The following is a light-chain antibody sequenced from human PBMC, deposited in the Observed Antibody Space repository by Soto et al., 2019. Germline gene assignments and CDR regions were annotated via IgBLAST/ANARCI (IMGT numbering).Light chain of an antibody. CDR1: QSVSSY. CDR3: QQRSNWPPWT. V-gene: IGKV3-11*01. J-gene: IGKJ1*01. CDR2: DAS. Sequence: EIVLTQSPATLSLSPGERATLSCRASQSVSSYLAWYQQKPGQAPRLLIYDASNRATGIPARFRGSGSGTDFTLTICSLEPEDFAVYYCQQRSNWPPWTFGQGTKVEIK.